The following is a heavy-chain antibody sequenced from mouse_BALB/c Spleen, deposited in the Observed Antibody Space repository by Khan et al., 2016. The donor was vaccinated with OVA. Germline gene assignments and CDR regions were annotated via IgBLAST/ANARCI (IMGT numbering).Heavy chain of an antibody. D-gene: IGHD6-2*01. CDR3: ARISSYWYSDV. CDR2: INTYTGEP. V-gene: IGHV9-1*02. J-gene: IGHJ1*01. CDR1: GYTFTNYG. Sequence: QIQLVQSGPELKKPGATVKISCKASGYTFTNYGMNWVKQAPGKGLKWMGWINTYTGEPTYADDFKGRFVFSLETSASTAYLQLSNLKNEDMTTYFCARISSYWYSDVWGAGTTVTGSS.